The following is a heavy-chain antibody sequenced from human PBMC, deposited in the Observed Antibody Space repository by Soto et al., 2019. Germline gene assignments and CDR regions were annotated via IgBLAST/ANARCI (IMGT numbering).Heavy chain of an antibody. D-gene: IGHD3-3*01. Sequence: SQTLSLTCAISGDSVSSNSAAWNWIRQSPSRGLEWLGRTYYRSKWYNDYAVSVESRITINPDTSKNQFSLQLNSVTPEDTAVYYCAREVIKDYDFWSGFFPDDYWGQGTLVTVSS. CDR3: AREVIKDYDFWSGFFPDDY. V-gene: IGHV6-1*01. CDR1: GDSVSSNSAA. CDR2: TYYRSKWYN. J-gene: IGHJ4*02.